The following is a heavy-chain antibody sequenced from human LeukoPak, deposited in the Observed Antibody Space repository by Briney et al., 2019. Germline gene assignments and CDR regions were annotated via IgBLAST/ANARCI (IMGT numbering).Heavy chain of an antibody. J-gene: IGHJ4*02. V-gene: IGHV3-48*01. CDR3: ARFWSGNY. CDR2: ISSGSSTI. D-gene: IGHD3-3*01. Sequence: GGSLRLSCAASGFTFSSSSMNWVRQAPGKGLEWVSYISSGSSTIYYADSVKGRFTVSRDNAKNSLYLQMNSLRAEDTAVYYCARFWSGNYWGQGTPVTVSS. CDR1: GFTFSSSS.